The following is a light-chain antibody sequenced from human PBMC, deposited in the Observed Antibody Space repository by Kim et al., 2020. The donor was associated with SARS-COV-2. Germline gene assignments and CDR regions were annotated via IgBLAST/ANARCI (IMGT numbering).Light chain of an antibody. CDR3: NSRDSTGEHVV. J-gene: IGLJ2*01. Sequence: GQQVRMTCHEGSRRRNYEGRYQQKTGQHPLLVIYGKNSRPSGIPPRFSGPRSGDTTSSIITGAQAEDEADYYCNSRDSTGEHVVFGGGTQLTVL. CDR2: GKN. V-gene: IGLV3-19*01. CDR1: SRRRNY.